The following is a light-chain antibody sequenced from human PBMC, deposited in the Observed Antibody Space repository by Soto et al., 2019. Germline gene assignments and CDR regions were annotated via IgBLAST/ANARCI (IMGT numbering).Light chain of an antibody. CDR3: SSHAGYNNFYV. CDR2: EVN. CDR1: SSDVGYYNY. J-gene: IGLJ1*01. Sequence: QSALTQPPSASGSPGQSVTISCTGTSSDVGYYNYVSWYQQHPGKAAKLMIYEVNKRPSGVPDRFSGSKSGNTASLTVSGLQAEDEADYYCSSHAGYNNFYVFGTGTKVTVL. V-gene: IGLV2-8*01.